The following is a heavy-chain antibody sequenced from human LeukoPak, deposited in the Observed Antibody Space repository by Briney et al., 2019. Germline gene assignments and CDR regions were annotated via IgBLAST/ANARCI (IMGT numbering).Heavy chain of an antibody. D-gene: IGHD3-10*01. CDR3: ARDGDIWFGELSIDY. V-gene: IGHV3-21*01. Sequence: GGSLRLSCTASGFTFGDYAMSWVRRAPGKGLEWVSSISSSSSYIYYADSVKGRFTISRDNAKNSLYLQMNSLRAEDTAVYYCARDGDIWFGELSIDYWGQGTLVTVSS. CDR2: ISSSSSYI. J-gene: IGHJ4*02. CDR1: GFTFGDYA.